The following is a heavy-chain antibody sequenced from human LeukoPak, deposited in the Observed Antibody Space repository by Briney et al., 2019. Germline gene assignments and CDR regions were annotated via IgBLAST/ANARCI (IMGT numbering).Heavy chain of an antibody. CDR3: GRDSRVTNGDY. D-gene: IGHD3-10*01. Sequence: GASVKVSCKASGYTFTRYYIHWVRQAPGQGLEWVGLVNPNNGDTKYAQKFQGRVTMTRDTSVSTAYMEVSKLTSDDTAVYYCGRDSRVTNGDYWGQGTLVTVSS. J-gene: IGHJ4*02. CDR1: GYTFTRYY. CDR2: VNPNNGDT. V-gene: IGHV1-2*02.